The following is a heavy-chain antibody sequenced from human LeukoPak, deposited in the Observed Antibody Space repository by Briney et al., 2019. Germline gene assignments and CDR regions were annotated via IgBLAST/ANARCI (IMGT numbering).Heavy chain of an antibody. CDR1: GFPIETNA. Sequence: GGTLRLSCATSGFPIETNAMSWVRQAPGKGLEWVATIGNTETFYADSVTGRFTISRDNSKNTVNLQMNRLRVEDTAIYYCAKDWIQFNRVFDCFDSWGQGTLVTVSS. D-gene: IGHD5-18*01. CDR3: AKDWIQFNRVFDCFDS. J-gene: IGHJ4*02. V-gene: IGHV3-23*01. CDR2: IGNTET.